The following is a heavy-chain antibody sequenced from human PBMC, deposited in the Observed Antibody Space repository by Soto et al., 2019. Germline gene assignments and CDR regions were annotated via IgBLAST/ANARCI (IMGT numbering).Heavy chain of an antibody. V-gene: IGHV4-4*07. Sequence: SETLSLTCTVSGGSISSYYWSWIRQPAGKGLEWIGRIYTSGSTNYNPSLKSRVTMSVDTSKSQCSLKLSSVTAADTAVYYCARDRTYYDFWSGYYRYYYYGMDVWGQGTTVTVSS. CDR3: ARDRTYYDFWSGYYRYYYYGMDV. CDR1: GGSISSYY. D-gene: IGHD3-3*01. CDR2: IYTSGST. J-gene: IGHJ6*02.